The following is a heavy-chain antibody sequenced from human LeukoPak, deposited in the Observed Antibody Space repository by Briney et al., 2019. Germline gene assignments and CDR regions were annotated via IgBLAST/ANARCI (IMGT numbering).Heavy chain of an antibody. CDR2: IYYSGST. CDR3: ARLHRVTTVTIDYWYFDL. Sequence: SETLSLTCTVSGGSISSDYWNWIRQPPGKGLEWIGYIYYSGSTNYNPSLKSRITISVDTSRNQFSLKLSSATAADTAVYYCARLHRVTTVTIDYWYFDLWGRGTLVTVSS. CDR1: GGSISSDY. V-gene: IGHV4-59*01. J-gene: IGHJ2*01. D-gene: IGHD4-17*01.